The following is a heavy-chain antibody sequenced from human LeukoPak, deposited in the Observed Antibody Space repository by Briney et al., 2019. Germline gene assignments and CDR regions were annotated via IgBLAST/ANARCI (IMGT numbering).Heavy chain of an antibody. D-gene: IGHD2-2*01. Sequence: SETLSLTCTVSGYSISSGNFWGWIRPFPGKGLEGIASIYPGGAASYNPSLRSRVTISADTSKNQFSLKLSSVTAADTAVYYCARRCISTSCYLYWGQGTLVTVSS. V-gene: IGHV4-38-2*02. J-gene: IGHJ4*02. CDR3: ARRCISTSCYLY. CDR2: IYPGGAA. CDR1: GYSISSGNF.